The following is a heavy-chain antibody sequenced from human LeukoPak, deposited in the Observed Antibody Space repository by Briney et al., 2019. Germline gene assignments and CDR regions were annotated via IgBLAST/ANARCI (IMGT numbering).Heavy chain of an antibody. J-gene: IGHJ6*03. CDR2: IYTSGST. D-gene: IGHD6-13*01. Sequence: PSETLSLTCTVSGGSISSYYWSWIRQPAGKGPEWIGRIYTSGSTNYNPSLKSRVTMSVDTSKNQFSLKLSSVTAADTAVYYCARESIAAAGYSSGLYYYYYYMDVWGKGTTVTISS. CDR1: GGSISSYY. CDR3: ARESIAAAGYSSGLYYYYYYMDV. V-gene: IGHV4-4*07.